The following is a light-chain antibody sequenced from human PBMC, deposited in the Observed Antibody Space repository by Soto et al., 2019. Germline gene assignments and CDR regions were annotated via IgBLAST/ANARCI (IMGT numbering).Light chain of an antibody. J-gene: IGLJ2*01. Sequence: QSVLTQPPSVTGAPGQRVTISCTVSHSDIGAGYGVHWYQQFPHSAPKLLIYDTTNRPSGVPDRFSGSRSGTSASLAITGLQAEDEADYYCQSFDSSRLGLLFGGGTKLTVL. V-gene: IGLV1-40*01. CDR3: QSFDSSRLGLL. CDR1: HSDIGAGYG. CDR2: DTT.